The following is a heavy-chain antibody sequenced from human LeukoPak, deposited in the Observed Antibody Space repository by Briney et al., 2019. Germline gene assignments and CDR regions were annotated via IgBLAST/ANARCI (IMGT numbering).Heavy chain of an antibody. D-gene: IGHD2-15*01. J-gene: IGHJ4*02. V-gene: IGHV3-49*04. CDR3: TRGRGYCSGGSCYGYY. Sequence: GGSLRLSRTASGFTFGDYAMSWVRQAPGKGLEWVGFIRSKAYGGTTEYAASVKGRFTISRDDSKSIAYLQMNSLKTEDTAVYYCTRGRGYCSGGSCYGYYWGQGTLVTVSS. CDR1: GFTFGDYA. CDR2: IRSKAYGGTT.